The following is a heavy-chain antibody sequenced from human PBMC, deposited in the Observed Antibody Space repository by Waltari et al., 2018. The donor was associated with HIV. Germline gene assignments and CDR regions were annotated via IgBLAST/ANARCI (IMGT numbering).Heavy chain of an antibody. Sequence: EVQLMASGGGLVQSGGSMRPAWAGSGSTFTNSWSSWVRQTPGKGLEWVAYIKDDGSEKYYMGSVKGRFTISRDNAKNSMFLQMNSLRAEDTAVYYCARIGTFPHNYAIDFWGQGTTVTVSS. CDR1: GSTFTNSW. D-gene: IGHD1-26*01. CDR2: IKDDGSEK. J-gene: IGHJ6*02. CDR3: ARIGTFPHNYAIDF. V-gene: IGHV3-7*01.